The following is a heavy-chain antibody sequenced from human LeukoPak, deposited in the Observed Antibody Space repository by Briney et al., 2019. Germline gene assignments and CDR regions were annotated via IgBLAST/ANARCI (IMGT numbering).Heavy chain of an antibody. D-gene: IGHD1-14*01. CDR2: INPGGSSI. Sequence: GGSLRLSCAASGFTFSSYAMSWVRQAPGKGLEWVARINPGGSSITYADSVKGRFTISRDNAKNTLYLQMDSLRAEDTGVYYCARGNQADDYWGQGTLVTVSS. V-gene: IGHV3-74*01. CDR3: ARGNQADDY. CDR1: GFTFSSYA. J-gene: IGHJ4*02.